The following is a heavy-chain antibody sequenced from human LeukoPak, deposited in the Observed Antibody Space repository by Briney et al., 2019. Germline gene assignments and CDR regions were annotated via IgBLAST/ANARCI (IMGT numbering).Heavy chain of an antibody. Sequence: PGRSLRLSCAASGFTFSSYGMHWVRQAPGKGLEWVSAISGSGGSTYYADSVKGRFTISRDNSKNTLYLQMNSLRAEDTAVYYCAKIPYYDFWSGPYFDYWGQGTLVTVSS. CDR3: AKIPYYDFWSGPYFDY. CDR1: GFTFSSYG. CDR2: ISGSGGST. J-gene: IGHJ4*02. D-gene: IGHD3-3*01. V-gene: IGHV3-23*01.